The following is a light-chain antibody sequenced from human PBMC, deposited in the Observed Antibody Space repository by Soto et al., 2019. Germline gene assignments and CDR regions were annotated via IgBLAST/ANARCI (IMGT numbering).Light chain of an antibody. Sequence: EIVMTQSPATLSVSPGERATLSCRASQSVSGNLAWYQQKPGQAPRLLNYGASTRATGIPARFSGSGSGTDFTLTISSLQSEDFALYYCQQYNNWPPTFGQGTRLEIK. J-gene: IGKJ5*01. CDR2: GAS. CDR3: QQYNNWPPT. CDR1: QSVSGN. V-gene: IGKV3-15*01.